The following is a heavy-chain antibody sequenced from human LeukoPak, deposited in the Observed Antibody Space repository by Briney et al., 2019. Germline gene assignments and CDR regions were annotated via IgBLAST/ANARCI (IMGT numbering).Heavy chain of an antibody. J-gene: IGHJ1*01. CDR2: ISGSGGST. D-gene: IGHD3-22*01. CDR1: GFTFSSYG. CDR3: ATYSSLNRREFQY. V-gene: IGHV3-23*01. Sequence: GGSLRLSCAVSGFTFSSYGMSWVRQPPGKGLEWVSAISGSGGSTYYADSVKGRFTLSRDNSKNSLYLQMNSLRAEDTAVYYCATYSSLNRREFQYWGQGTLLTVSS.